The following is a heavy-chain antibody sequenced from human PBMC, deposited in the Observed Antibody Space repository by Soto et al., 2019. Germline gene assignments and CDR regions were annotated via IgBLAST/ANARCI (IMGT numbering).Heavy chain of an antibody. D-gene: IGHD2-21*02. CDR3: AGVYTVVTQFAAFDI. CDR2: IIPILGIA. J-gene: IGHJ3*02. V-gene: IGHV1-69*02. CDR1: GGTFNSYT. Sequence: QVQLVQSGTEVKKPGSSVKVSCKASGGTFNSYTISWVRQAPGQGLEWMGRIIPILGIANYAQKFQSRVTISADKSMSTAYIELSSSRSEDTAVYYCAGVYTVVTQFAAFDIWGEGTMVMVSS.